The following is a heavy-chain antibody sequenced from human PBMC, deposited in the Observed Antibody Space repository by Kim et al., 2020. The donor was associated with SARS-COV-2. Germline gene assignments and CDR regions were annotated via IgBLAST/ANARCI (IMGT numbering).Heavy chain of an antibody. D-gene: IGHD1-26*01. CDR3: ARGAELYYYYYGMDV. CDR1: GGSISSYY. V-gene: IGHV4-59*01. CDR2: IYYSGST. J-gene: IGHJ6*02. Sequence: SETLSLTCTVSGGSISSYYWSWIRQPPGKGLEWIGYIYYSGSTNYNPSLKSRVTISVDTSKNQFSLKLSSVTAADTAVYYCARGAELYYYYYGMDVWGQGTTVTVSS.